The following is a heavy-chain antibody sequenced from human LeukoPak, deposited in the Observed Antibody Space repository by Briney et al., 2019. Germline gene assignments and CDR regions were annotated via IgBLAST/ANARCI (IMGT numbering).Heavy chain of an antibody. CDR3: ARVSEILWFGERPNWFDP. J-gene: IGHJ5*02. CDR2: IYYSGST. V-gene: IGHV4-59*02. CDR1: GGSVSSYY. Sequence: PSETLSLTCTVSGGSVSSYYWSWIRQPPGKGLEWIGYIYYSGSTNYNPSLKSRVTISVDTSKNQFSLKLSSVTAADTAVYYCARVSEILWFGERPNWFDPWGQGTLVTVSS. D-gene: IGHD3-10*01.